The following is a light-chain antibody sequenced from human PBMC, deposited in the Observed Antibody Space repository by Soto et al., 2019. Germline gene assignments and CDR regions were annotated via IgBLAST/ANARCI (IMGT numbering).Light chain of an antibody. CDR1: QSISSW. V-gene: IGKV1-5*01. CDR3: QQYNSYSM. CDR2: DAS. J-gene: IGKJ1*01. Sequence: DIQMTQSPSTLSASVGDRVTITCRASQSISSWLAWYQQKPGKAPKLLIYDASSLESGLPSRLIGSGSGTEFTLTISSLQPDDFATYYCQQYNSYSMFGQGTKVDIK.